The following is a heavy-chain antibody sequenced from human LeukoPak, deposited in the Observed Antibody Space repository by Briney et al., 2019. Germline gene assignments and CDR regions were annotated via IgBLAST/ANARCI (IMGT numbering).Heavy chain of an antibody. CDR1: GGTFSSYA. CDR2: IIPIFGTA. V-gene: IGHV1-69*01. CDR3: AQNHYGGNPLLYYYYGMDV. D-gene: IGHD4-23*01. J-gene: IGHJ6*02. Sequence: ASVKVSCKASGGTFSSYAISWVRQAPGQGLEWMGGIIPIFGTANYAQKFQGRVTITADESTSTAYMELSSLRSEDTAVYYCAQNHYGGNPLLYYYYGMDVWGQGTTVTVSS.